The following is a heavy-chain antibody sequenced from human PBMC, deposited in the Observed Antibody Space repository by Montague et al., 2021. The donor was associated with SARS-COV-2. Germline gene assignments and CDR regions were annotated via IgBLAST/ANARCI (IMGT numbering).Heavy chain of an antibody. V-gene: IGHV4-34*01. CDR1: GGSFSSYY. D-gene: IGHD4-23*01. J-gene: IGHJ4*02. CDR3: ARWDPETLTLIGLRGKSASDY. Sequence: SETLSLTCAVYGGSFSSYYWTWIRQSPGKGLEWIAEINHSGTTNYNFNPSLRSRVTISVDTSKSHFSLKSSSVTAADTGVYYCARWDPETLTLIGLRGKSASDYWGQGTLVTVSS. CDR2: INHSGTT.